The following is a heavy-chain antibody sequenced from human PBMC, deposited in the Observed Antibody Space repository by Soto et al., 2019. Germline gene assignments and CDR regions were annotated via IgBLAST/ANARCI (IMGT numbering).Heavy chain of an antibody. V-gene: IGHV3-21*01. J-gene: IGHJ6*03. CDR2: INEDSSYI. CDR3: VRDFGWYFRSGDMDV. D-gene: IGHD3-3*01. Sequence: ESGGGLVKPGGSLRLSCAASGFSFISYSMNWVRQAPGKGLEWVSSINEDSSYIYYAHSLRGRLTISRDNAKDSLYLQMNSLRAEDTAVYYCVRDFGWYFRSGDMDVWGDGATVTVSS. CDR1: GFSFISYS.